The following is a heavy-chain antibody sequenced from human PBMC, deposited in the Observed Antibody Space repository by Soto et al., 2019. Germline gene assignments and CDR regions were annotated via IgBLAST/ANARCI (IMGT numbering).Heavy chain of an antibody. V-gene: IGHV4-61*01. J-gene: IGHJ6*02. D-gene: IGHD2-15*01. Sequence: SETLSLTCTVSGGFVNSDTHSWSWIRQTPWKRLEWIGFIYSGGSTKNPSLRSRVTMSVDTSKNKFSLKLRSVIVADTAVYHCARFVRSCIDTTCSTRADVWGQGXTVTVSS. CDR3: ARFVRSCIDTTCSTRADV. CDR2: IYSGGST. CDR1: GGFVNSDTHS.